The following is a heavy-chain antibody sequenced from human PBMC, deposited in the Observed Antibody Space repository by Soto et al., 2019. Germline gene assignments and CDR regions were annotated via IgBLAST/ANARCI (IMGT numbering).Heavy chain of an antibody. Sequence: ASVKVSCKASGYTFTASYMHWVRQAPGQGLEWMGIIDPSGGSTSYSQKFQGRVAMTRDTSTSTVYMELNSLRSEDTAVFYCARDSGHYYRSDAFDKWGQGTMVTVS. CDR2: IDPSGGST. D-gene: IGHD1-26*01. CDR1: GYTFTASY. V-gene: IGHV1-46*01. J-gene: IGHJ3*02. CDR3: ARDSGHYYRSDAFDK.